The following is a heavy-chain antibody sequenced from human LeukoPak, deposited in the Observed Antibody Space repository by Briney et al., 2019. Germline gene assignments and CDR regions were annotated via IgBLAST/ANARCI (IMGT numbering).Heavy chain of an antibody. CDR1: GFTFSSYE. Sequence: GGSLRLSCAASGFTFSSYEMNWVRQAPGKGLEWVSYISSSGSTIYYADSVKGRFTISRDNAKNSLYLQMNSLRAEDTAVYYCARATKYSSGLCDYWGQGTLVTVSS. J-gene: IGHJ4*02. V-gene: IGHV3-48*03. CDR2: ISSSGSTI. D-gene: IGHD6-19*01. CDR3: ARATKYSSGLCDY.